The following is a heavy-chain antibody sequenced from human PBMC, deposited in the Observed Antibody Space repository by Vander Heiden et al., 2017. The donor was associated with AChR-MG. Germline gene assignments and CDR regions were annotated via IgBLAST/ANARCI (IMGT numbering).Heavy chain of an antibody. CDR3: ARQSATPSAGMDV. V-gene: IGHV4-39*01. CDR2: IDYSGST. D-gene: IGHD5-12*01. Sequence: QLQLQESGPGLVKPSETLSLTCTVSGGSISSSSYYWGWIRQPPGKGLEWIGSIDYSGSTYYNPSLKSRVTISVDTSKNQFSLKLSSVTAADTAVYYCARQSATPSAGMDVWGQGTTVTVSS. J-gene: IGHJ6*02. CDR1: GGSISSSSYY.